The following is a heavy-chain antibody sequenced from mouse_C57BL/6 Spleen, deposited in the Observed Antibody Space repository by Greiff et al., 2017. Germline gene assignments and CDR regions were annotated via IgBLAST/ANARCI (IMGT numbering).Heavy chain of an antibody. CDR2: ISNGGGST. CDR1: GFTFSDYY. J-gene: IGHJ2*01. CDR3: ASGNFYFDY. V-gene: IGHV5-12*01. Sequence: VQLVESGGGLVQPGGSLKLSCAASGFTFSDYYMYWVRQTPEKRLEWVAYISNGGGSTYYPDTVKGRFTISRDNAKNTLYLQMSRLKSEDTAMYYCASGNFYFDYWGQSTTLTVSS. D-gene: IGHD2-1*01.